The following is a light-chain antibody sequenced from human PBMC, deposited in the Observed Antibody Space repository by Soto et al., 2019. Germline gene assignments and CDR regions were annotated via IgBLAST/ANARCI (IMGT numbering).Light chain of an antibody. Sequence: EIVLTQSPATLSLSPGERATLSCRASQSVSSSLAWYQQKPGQAPMPVIYDASKRATGIPARFSGSGSGTDFTLTISSLEREDFAVYYSQQGSDFWTFGHGTKVDIK. CDR1: QSVSSS. J-gene: IGKJ1*01. V-gene: IGKV3-11*01. CDR2: DAS. CDR3: QQGSDFWT.